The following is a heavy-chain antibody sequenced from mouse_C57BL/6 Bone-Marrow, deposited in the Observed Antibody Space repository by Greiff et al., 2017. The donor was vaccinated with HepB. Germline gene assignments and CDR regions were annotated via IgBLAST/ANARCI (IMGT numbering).Heavy chain of an antibody. J-gene: IGHJ3*01. V-gene: IGHV5-4*01. CDR2: ISDGGSYT. CDR1: GFTFSSYA. CDR3: ARAERVTTGAWFAY. Sequence: EVQLVESGGGLVKPGGSLKLSCAASGFTFSSYAMSWVRQTPEKRLEWVATISDGGSYTYYPDNVKGRFTISRDNAKNNLYLQMSPLKSEDTAMYYCARAERVTTGAWFAYWGQGTLVTVSA. D-gene: IGHD2-2*01.